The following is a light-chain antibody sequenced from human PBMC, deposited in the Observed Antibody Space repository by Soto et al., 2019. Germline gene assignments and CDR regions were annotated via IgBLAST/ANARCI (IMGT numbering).Light chain of an antibody. Sequence: DIQLTQSPSTLSASVEDRVTITCRASQNIHTWLAWYQQKPGKPPKLLICDASSLQSGVPSRFSGSGSGTEFTLTISSLQPDDFATYYCQQYHAFSLTFGGGTPV. CDR2: DAS. CDR3: QQYHAFSLT. V-gene: IGKV1-5*01. CDR1: QNIHTW. J-gene: IGKJ4*01.